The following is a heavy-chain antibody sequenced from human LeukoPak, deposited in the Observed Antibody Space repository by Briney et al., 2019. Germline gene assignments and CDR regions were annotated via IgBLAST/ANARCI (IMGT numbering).Heavy chain of an antibody. Sequence: GGSLRLSCVASGFTFSTFGMSWVRQAPGKGLEWVSTIIASGGVRHYADSVKGRFTISRDNSKNTLYLQMNSLRVEDTAVYYCAKGFGGSYDVYFDYWGQGTLVTVSS. CDR1: GFTFSTFG. CDR2: IIASGGVR. D-gene: IGHD1-26*01. CDR3: AKGFGGSYDVYFDY. J-gene: IGHJ4*02. V-gene: IGHV3-23*01.